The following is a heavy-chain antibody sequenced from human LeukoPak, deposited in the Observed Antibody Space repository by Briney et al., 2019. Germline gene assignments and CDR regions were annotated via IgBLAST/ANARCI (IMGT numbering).Heavy chain of an antibody. CDR2: IHPSGST. Sequence: PSETLSLTCTVSGDSISSYYWSWVRQPAGKGLEWIGRIHPSGSTNYNPSLKSRVTLSVDTSKNQFSLKLSSVTAPDTAVYYCARGPPPDFDYWGRGTLVTVSS. CDR1: GDSISSYY. J-gene: IGHJ4*02. CDR3: ARGPPPDFDY. V-gene: IGHV4-4*07.